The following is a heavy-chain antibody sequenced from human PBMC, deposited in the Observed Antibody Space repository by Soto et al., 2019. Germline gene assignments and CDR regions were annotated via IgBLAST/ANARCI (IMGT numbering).Heavy chain of an antibody. D-gene: IGHD5-12*01. Sequence: QVQLQQWGAGLLKPSETLSLTCAVYGGSFSGYYWSWIRQPPGKGLEWIGEINHSGSTNYNPSLKRQATKTVDTAQNQCALKLSSVTVADTAVYYCARDGYSCYEWGYYFDYWGQGTLVTVSS. J-gene: IGHJ4*02. CDR2: INHSGST. CDR1: GGSFSGYY. CDR3: ARDGYSCYEWGYYFDY. V-gene: IGHV4-34*01.